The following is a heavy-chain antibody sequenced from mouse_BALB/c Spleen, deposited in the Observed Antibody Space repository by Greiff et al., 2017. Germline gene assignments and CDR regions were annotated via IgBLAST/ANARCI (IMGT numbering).Heavy chain of an antibody. V-gene: IGHV5-17*02. CDR2: ISSGSSTI. CDR3: ARDGYGAMDY. CDR1: GFTFSSFG. J-gene: IGHJ4*01. D-gene: IGHD2-2*01. Sequence: EVQVVESGGGLVQPGGSRKLSCAASGFTFSSFGMHWVRQAPEKGLEWVAYISSGSSTIYYADTVKGRFTISRDNPKNTLFLQMTSLRSEDTAMYYCARDGYGAMDYWGQATSVTVSS.